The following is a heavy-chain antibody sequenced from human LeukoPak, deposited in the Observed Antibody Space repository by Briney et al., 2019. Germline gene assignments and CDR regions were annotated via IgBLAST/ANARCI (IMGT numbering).Heavy chain of an antibody. D-gene: IGHD2-8*01. V-gene: IGHV3-21*01. CDR3: ARTYGDEGGRRFDR. Sequence: GGSLRLSCAVSGFTFSSYTMNWVRQAPGKGLEWVSSVSSSSSNIYYADSVKGRFTISRDNAKSSLYLQMNSLRAEDTAVYYCARTYGDEGGRRFDRWGQGTLVTVSS. CDR2: VSSSSSNI. CDR1: GFTFSSYT. J-gene: IGHJ4*02.